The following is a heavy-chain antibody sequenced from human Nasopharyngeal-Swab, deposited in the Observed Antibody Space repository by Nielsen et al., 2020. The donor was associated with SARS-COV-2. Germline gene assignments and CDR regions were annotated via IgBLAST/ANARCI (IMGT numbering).Heavy chain of an antibody. CDR1: GGSISSYY. CDR3: ARVLSTTRGGFDP. D-gene: IGHD1-1*01. J-gene: IGHJ5*02. CDR2: IYYSGST. V-gene: IGHV4-59*13. Sequence: SETLSLTCTVSGGSISSYYWSWIRQPPGKGLEWIGYIYYSGSTNYNPSLKSRVTISVDTSKNQFSLKPSSVTAADTAVYYCARVLSTTRGGFDPWGQGTLVTVSS.